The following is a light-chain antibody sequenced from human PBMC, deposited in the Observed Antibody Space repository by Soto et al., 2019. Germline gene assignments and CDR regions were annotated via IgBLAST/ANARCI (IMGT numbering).Light chain of an antibody. V-gene: IGLV2-8*01. Sequence: QCVLNQPPSASGSAGQAVTISCTGTSSDVGAYNYVSWYQQLPGKAPKLIIYEVSKRPSGVPDRFSGSKSGNTASLTVSGLQAEDEADYYCTSYAGTYSFFYVFGTGTKVTVL. CDR1: SSDVGAYNY. CDR2: EVS. J-gene: IGLJ1*01. CDR3: TSYAGTYSFFYV.